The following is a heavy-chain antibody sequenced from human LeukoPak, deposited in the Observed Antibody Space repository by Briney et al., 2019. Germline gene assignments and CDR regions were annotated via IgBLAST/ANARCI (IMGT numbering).Heavy chain of an antibody. CDR1: GFTFSSYA. V-gene: IGHV3-23*01. CDR2: ISGSGGST. Sequence: PGGSLRLSCAASGFTFSSYAMSWVRQAPGKGLEWVSAISGSGGSTYYADSVKGRFTISRDNSKNTLYLQMYSLRAEDTAVYYCAKIPYGVYVLDYYYYMDVWGKGTTVTISS. J-gene: IGHJ6*03. CDR3: AKIPYGVYVLDYYYYMDV. D-gene: IGHD4-17*01.